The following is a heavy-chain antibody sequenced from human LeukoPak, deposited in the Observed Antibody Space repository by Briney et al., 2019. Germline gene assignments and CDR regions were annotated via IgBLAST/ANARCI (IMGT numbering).Heavy chain of an antibody. J-gene: IGHJ3*02. Sequence: PSQTLSLTCTVSGGSISSGSYYWSWIRQPAGKGLEWIGRIYTSGSTNYNPSLNSRVTISVDTSKNQFSLKLSSVTAADTAVYYCARVVGVAAAGTSAFDIWGQGTMVTVSS. V-gene: IGHV4-61*02. CDR1: GGSISSGSYY. D-gene: IGHD6-13*01. CDR3: ARVVGVAAAGTSAFDI. CDR2: IYTSGST.